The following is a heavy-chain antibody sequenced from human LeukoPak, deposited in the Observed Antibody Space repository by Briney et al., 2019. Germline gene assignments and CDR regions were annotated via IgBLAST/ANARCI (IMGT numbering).Heavy chain of an antibody. J-gene: IGHJ1*01. CDR1: GFTFDNYA. Sequence: SLRLSCAASGFTFDNYAMNWVRQVPGKGLEWISLISWNSGTIGYADSVKGRFTISRDNANNFLYLQMNSLRAGDTALYYCARAYKDRSLAGKKEFFQHWGQGTLVTVSS. V-gene: IGHV3-9*01. CDR2: ISWNSGTI. CDR3: ARAYKDRSLAGKKEFFQH. D-gene: IGHD6-19*01.